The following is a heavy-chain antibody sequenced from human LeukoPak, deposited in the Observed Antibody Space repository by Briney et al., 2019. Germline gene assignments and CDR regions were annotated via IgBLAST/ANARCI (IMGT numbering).Heavy chain of an antibody. D-gene: IGHD6-19*01. CDR3: ARDLGSGWYGD. V-gene: IGHV3-23*01. J-gene: IGHJ4*02. CDR1: GFTVTSTH. Sequence: PGGSLRLSCTVSGFTVTSTHMDWVRQAPGKGLEWVSAISGSGGSTYYADSVKGRFTISRDNSKNTLYLQMNSLRAEDTAVYYCARDLGSGWYGDWGQGTLVTVSS. CDR2: ISGSGGST.